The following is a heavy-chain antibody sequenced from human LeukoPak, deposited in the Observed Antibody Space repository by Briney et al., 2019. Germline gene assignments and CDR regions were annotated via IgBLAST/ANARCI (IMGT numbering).Heavy chain of an antibody. CDR2: IYHSGST. CDR3: ARATGDYSAPFDY. D-gene: IGHD4-17*01. CDR1: GYSISSGYY. J-gene: IGHJ4*02. V-gene: IGHV4-38-2*02. Sequence: KSSETLSLTCTVSGYSISSGYYWGWIRQPPGKGLEWIGSIYHSGSTYYNPSLKSRVTISVDTSKNQFSLKLSSVTAADTAVYYCARATGDYSAPFDYWGQGTLVTVSS.